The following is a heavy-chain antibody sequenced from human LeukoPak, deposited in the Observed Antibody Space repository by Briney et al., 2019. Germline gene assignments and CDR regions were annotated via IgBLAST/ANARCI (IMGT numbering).Heavy chain of an antibody. CDR3: ARGQDYDYGDYYFDY. V-gene: IGHV1-8*02. J-gene: IGHJ4*02. CDR1: GGTFSSYA. D-gene: IGHD4-17*01. CDR2: MNPNSGNT. Sequence: ASVKVSCKASGGTFSSYAISWVRQAPGQGLEWMGWMNPNSGNTGYAQKFQGRVTMTRNTSISTAYMELSSLRSEDTAVYYCARGQDYDYGDYYFDYWGQGTLVTVSS.